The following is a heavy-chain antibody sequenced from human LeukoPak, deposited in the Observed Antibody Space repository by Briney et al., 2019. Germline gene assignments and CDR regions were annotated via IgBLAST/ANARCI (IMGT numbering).Heavy chain of an antibody. J-gene: IGHJ4*02. CDR3: AKDLFRYDYVWGGFDY. D-gene: IGHD3-16*01. CDR2: IRYDGSNK. V-gene: IGHV3-30*02. Sequence: GGSLRLSCAASGFTFSSYGMHWVRQAPGKGLEWVASIRYDGSNKYYADSVKGRFTISRDNSKNTLYLQMNSLRAEDTAVYYCAKDLFRYDYVWGGFDYWGQGTLVTVSS. CDR1: GFTFSSYG.